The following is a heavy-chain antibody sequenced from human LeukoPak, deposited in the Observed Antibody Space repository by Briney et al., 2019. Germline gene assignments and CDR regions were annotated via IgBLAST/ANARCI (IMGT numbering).Heavy chain of an antibody. Sequence: ASVKVSCKASGYTFTSYGISWVRQAPGQGLEWMGWISAYNGNTNYAQKLQGRVTMTTDTSTSTAYMELRSLRSDDTAMYYCARFGGIDYYDSSGSGDAFDIWGQGTMVTVSS. CDR1: GYTFTSYG. CDR2: ISAYNGNT. J-gene: IGHJ3*02. CDR3: ARFGGIDYYDSSGSGDAFDI. V-gene: IGHV1-18*01. D-gene: IGHD3-22*01.